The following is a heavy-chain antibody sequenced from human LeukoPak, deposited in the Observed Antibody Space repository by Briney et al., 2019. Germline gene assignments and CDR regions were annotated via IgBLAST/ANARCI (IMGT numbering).Heavy chain of an antibody. J-gene: IGHJ4*02. CDR1: GFTFSSYG. Sequence: GGSLRLSCAASGFTFSSYGMHWVRQAPGKGLEWVAVIWYDGSNKYYADSVKGRFTISRDNSKNTLYLQMNSLRAEDTAVYYCAKDNPSTGTFDYWGQGTLVTVSS. D-gene: IGHD1-1*01. CDR2: IWYDGSNK. V-gene: IGHV3-33*06. CDR3: AKDNPSTGTFDY.